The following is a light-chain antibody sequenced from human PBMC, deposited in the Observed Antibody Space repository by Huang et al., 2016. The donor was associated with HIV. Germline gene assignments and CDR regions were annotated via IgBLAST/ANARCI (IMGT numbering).Light chain of an antibody. J-gene: IGKJ4*01. Sequence: EIVLTQSPATLSLSPGERATLSCGASQSVDSNLAWYQQKPGLAPRLLIYDASSRATGIPDRFSGSGSGTDFTLTISRLEPEGFAVYYCQQYGSSPLTFGGGTKVEIK. CDR3: QQYGSSPLT. CDR2: DAS. CDR1: QSVDSN. V-gene: IGKV3D-20*01.